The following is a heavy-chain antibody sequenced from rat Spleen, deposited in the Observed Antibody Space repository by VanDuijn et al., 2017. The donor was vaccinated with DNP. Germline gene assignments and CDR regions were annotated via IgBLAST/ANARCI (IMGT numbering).Heavy chain of an antibody. Sequence: EVQLVESGGGLVQPGRSMKLSCAASGFTFSNYDMAWVRQAPKKGLEWVATISYDGSSTYYRDSVKGRFTISRDNAKSTLYLQMDSLTSEDTATYYCTKPASYGGFWFAYWGQGTLVTVSS. CDR1: GFTFSNYD. CDR3: TKPASYGGFWFAY. V-gene: IGHV5-7*01. CDR2: ISYDGSST. D-gene: IGHD1-11*01. J-gene: IGHJ3*01.